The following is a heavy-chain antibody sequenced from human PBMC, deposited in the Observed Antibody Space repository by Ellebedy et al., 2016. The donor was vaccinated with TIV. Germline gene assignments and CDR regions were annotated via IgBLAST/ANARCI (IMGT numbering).Heavy chain of an antibody. V-gene: IGHV1-69*13. D-gene: IGHD1-26*01. CDR2: IIPIFGTA. CDR1: GYTFTSCG. J-gene: IGHJ4*02. Sequence: ASVTVSCKASGYTFTSCGISWVRQAPGQGLEWMGGIIPIFGTANYAQTFQGRVTITADESTTTAYMELSSLRSEDTAVYYCATHGGATGVDHPEFDHWGQGTLVTVAS. CDR3: ATHGGATGVDHPEFDH.